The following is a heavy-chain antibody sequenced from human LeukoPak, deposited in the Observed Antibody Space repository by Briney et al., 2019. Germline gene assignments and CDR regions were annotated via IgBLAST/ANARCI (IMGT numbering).Heavy chain of an antibody. J-gene: IGHJ4*02. CDR1: GFTFSSYA. CDR2: ISYDGSNK. D-gene: IGHD3-10*01. V-gene: IGHV3-30-3*01. Sequence: GRFLRLSCAASGFTFSSYAMHWVRQAPGKGLEWVAVISYDGSNKYYADSVKGRFTISRDNSKNTLYLQMNSLRAEDTAVYYCARDQYYYGSGSHFDYWGQGTLVTVSS. CDR3: ARDQYYYGSGSHFDY.